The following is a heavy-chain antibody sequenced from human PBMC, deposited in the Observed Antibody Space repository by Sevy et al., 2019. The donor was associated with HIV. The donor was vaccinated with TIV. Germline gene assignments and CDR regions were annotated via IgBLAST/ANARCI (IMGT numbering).Heavy chain of an antibody. CDR1: GFTFRDLW. D-gene: IGHD2-8*02. CDR3: TTDVPLTGGSNGLY. CDR2: MKSKVDGGTT. V-gene: IGHV3-15*01. J-gene: IGHJ4*02. Sequence: GGSLRLSCAASGFTFRDLWMSWVRQAPGKGPEWIGRMKSKVDGGTTDYAAPVKGRFTISRDDSKNTLYLQMSSLRTEDTAVYDCTTDVPLTGGSNGLYWGQGTLVTVSS.